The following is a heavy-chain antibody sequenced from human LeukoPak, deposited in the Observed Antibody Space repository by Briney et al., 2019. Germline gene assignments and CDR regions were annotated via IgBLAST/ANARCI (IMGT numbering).Heavy chain of an antibody. CDR3: ARDGLANNWNYPGFWFDP. V-gene: IGHV4-38-2*02. CDR1: GYSISSGYY. CDR2: IYHSGST. Sequence: SETLSLTCTVSGYSISSGYYWGWIRQPPGKGLEWIGSIYHSGSTYYNPSLKSRVTISVDTSKNQFSLKLSSVTAADTAVYYCARDGLANNWNYPGFWFDPWGQGTLVTVSS. D-gene: IGHD1-7*01. J-gene: IGHJ5*02.